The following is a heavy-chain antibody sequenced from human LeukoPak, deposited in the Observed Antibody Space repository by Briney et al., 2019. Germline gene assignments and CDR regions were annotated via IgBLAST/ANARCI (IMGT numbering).Heavy chain of an antibody. CDR3: AREKFYDNSGYDY. CDR1: GFTFSSYA. J-gene: IGHJ4*02. CDR2: ISYDGSNK. Sequence: QSGGSLRLSCAASGFTFSSYAMHWVRQAPGKGLERVAVISYDGSNKYYADSVKGRFTISRDNAKNSLFLQMNSLRAEDTADYYCAREKFYDNSGYDYWGQGTLVTVSS. D-gene: IGHD3-22*01. V-gene: IGHV3-30-3*01.